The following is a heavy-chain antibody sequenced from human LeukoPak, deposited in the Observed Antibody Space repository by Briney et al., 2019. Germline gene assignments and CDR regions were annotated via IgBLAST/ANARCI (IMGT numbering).Heavy chain of an antibody. J-gene: IGHJ4*02. CDR1: GHSFTHHG. Sequence: ASVKLSCKTFGHSFTHHGFSWARQAPGQGLEWMGWISGYNGDTHYAQNFQGRVTLTSDTSTSTVYMELRSLRSDDTAVYYCARDPTNTSGRYAYFDYWGQGAQVTVSS. D-gene: IGHD6-19*01. CDR3: ARDPTNTSGRYAYFDY. V-gene: IGHV1-18*01. CDR2: ISGYNGDT.